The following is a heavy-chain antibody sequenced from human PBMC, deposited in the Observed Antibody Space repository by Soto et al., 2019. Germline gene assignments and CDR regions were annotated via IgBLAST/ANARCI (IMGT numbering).Heavy chain of an antibody. D-gene: IGHD1-26*01. J-gene: IGHJ4*02. CDR2: ISGSGDST. Sequence: EVQLLESGGGLVQPGGSLRLSCAASGFTFSSYAMRWVRQAPVKGLEWVSAISGSGDSTYYAGSVKGRFTISRDNSKNTLYLQMNSLRAEDTAVYYCARRGSGSYYDYWGQGTLVTVS. CDR1: GFTFSSYA. V-gene: IGHV3-23*01. CDR3: ARRGSGSYYDY.